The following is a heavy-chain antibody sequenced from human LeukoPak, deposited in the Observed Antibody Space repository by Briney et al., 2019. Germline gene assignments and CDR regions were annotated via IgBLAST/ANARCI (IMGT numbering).Heavy chain of an antibody. Sequence: SETLSLTCTVSGGSISSYYWSWIRQPPGKGLEWIGYIYYSGSTNYNPSLKSRVTISVDTSKNQFSLKLSSVTAADTAVYSCARAYRTGSFAYWGQGTLVTVSS. CDR1: GGSISSYY. J-gene: IGHJ4*02. CDR2: IYYSGST. V-gene: IGHV4-59*12. CDR3: ARAYRTGSFAY. D-gene: IGHD1-1*01.